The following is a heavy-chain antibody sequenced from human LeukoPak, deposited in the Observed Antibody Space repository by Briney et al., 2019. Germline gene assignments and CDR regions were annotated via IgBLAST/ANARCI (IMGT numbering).Heavy chain of an antibody. J-gene: IGHJ4*02. V-gene: IGHV3-7*01. CDR3: ARVEGVPAAIPFDY. Sequence: QSGGSLRLSCAASGFTFSSYWMSWVRQAPGKGLEWVANIKQDGSEKYYVDSVKGRFTISRDNAKNSLYLQMNSLRAEDTAVYYCARVEGVPAAIPFDYWGQGTLVTVSS. D-gene: IGHD2-2*02. CDR1: GFTFSSYW. CDR2: IKQDGSEK.